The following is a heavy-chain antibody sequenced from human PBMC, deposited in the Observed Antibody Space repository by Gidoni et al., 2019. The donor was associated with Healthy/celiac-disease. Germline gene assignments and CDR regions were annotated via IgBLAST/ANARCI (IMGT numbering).Heavy chain of an antibody. D-gene: IGHD6-13*01. J-gene: IGHJ5*02. CDR2: IYYSGST. CDR1: GGSISSYY. Sequence: QVQLQESGPGLVKPSETLSLTCTVSGGSISSYYWSWIRQPPGKGRGWIGYIYYSGSTNYNPSLNIRVTISVDTSKNQFSLKLSSVTAADTAVYYCARGAKNFGGERYSSSWYGVNWFDPWGQGTLVTVSS. V-gene: IGHV4-59*01. CDR3: ARGAKNFGGERYSSSWYGVNWFDP.